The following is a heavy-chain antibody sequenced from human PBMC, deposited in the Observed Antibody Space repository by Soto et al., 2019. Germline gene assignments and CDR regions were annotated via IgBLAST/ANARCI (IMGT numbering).Heavy chain of an antibody. Sequence: QVQLVQSGAEVKKPGASVKVSCKASGYTFTSYGISWVRQAPGQGLEWMGWISAYNGNTNYAQKLQGRVTMTKDTSTSTAYMELRSLRSDDAAVYYCARVVYSSGCYDYYYGMDVWGQGTTVTVSS. D-gene: IGHD6-19*01. J-gene: IGHJ6*02. V-gene: IGHV1-18*01. CDR1: GYTFTSYG. CDR2: ISAYNGNT. CDR3: ARVVYSSGCYDYYYGMDV.